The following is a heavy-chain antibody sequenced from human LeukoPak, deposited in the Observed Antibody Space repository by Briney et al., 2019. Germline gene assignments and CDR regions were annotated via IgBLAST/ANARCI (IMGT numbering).Heavy chain of an antibody. D-gene: IGHD4-11*01. J-gene: IGHJ4*02. CDR1: GGTFSSYA. CDR2: IIPIFGTA. CDR3: ARAFDYSNYFDY. V-gene: IGHV1-69*13. Sequence: GASVKVSCKASGGTFSSYAISWVRQAPGQGLEWMGGIIPIFGTANYAQKFQGRVTITADESTSTAYMGLSSLRSEDTAVYYCARAFDYSNYFDYWGQGTLVTVSS.